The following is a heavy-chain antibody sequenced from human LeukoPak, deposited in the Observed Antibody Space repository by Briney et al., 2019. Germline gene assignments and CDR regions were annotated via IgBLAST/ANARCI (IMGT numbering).Heavy chain of an antibody. J-gene: IGHJ5*02. Sequence: GGSLRLSCAASGFTFSSYGMHWVRQAPGKGLEWVAFIRYDGSNKYYADSVKGRFTISRDNSKNTLYLQMNSLRAEDTAVYYCARLVGATMDWFDPWGQGTLVTVSS. D-gene: IGHD1-26*01. CDR2: IRYDGSNK. CDR3: ARLVGATMDWFDP. CDR1: GFTFSSYG. V-gene: IGHV3-30*02.